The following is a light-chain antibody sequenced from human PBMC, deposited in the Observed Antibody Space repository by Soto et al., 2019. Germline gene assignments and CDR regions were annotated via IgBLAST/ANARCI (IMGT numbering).Light chain of an antibody. J-gene: IGLJ2*01. CDR3: QSYDSSNVV. V-gene: IGLV6-57*04. CDR1: SGSIASNY. Sequence: FMLTQPHSVSESPGKTITISCTRSSGSIASNYVQWYQQRPGSAPTTVIYEDNQRPSGVPDRFSGSLDSSSNSASLTISGLKTEDEADYYCQSYDSSNVVFGGGTKLTVL. CDR2: EDN.